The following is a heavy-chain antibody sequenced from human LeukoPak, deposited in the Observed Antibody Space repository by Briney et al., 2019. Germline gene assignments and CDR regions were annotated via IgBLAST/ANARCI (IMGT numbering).Heavy chain of an antibody. CDR3: ARGFGHGYSLDV. J-gene: IGHJ6*04. Sequence: GASVKVSCKASGGTFSSYAISWVRQAPGQGLEWMGRIIPILGIANYAQKFQGRVTITADKSTSTAYMELSSLRSEDTAVYYCARGFGHGYSLDVWGKGTTVTVSS. V-gene: IGHV1-69*04. CDR1: GGTFSSYA. CDR2: IIPILGIA. D-gene: IGHD5-18*01.